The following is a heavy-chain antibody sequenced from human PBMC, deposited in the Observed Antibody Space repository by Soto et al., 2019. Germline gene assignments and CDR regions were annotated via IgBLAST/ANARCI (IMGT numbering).Heavy chain of an antibody. D-gene: IGHD1-7*01. CDR1: GGSISSSNW. Sequence: SETLSLTCAVSGGSISSSNWWSWVRQPPGKGLEWIGEIYHSGSTNYNPSLKSRVTISVDKSKNQFSLKLSSVTAADTAVYYCARAGELDYYGMDVWGQGTTVTVSS. J-gene: IGHJ6*02. CDR2: IYHSGST. V-gene: IGHV4-4*02. CDR3: ARAGELDYYGMDV.